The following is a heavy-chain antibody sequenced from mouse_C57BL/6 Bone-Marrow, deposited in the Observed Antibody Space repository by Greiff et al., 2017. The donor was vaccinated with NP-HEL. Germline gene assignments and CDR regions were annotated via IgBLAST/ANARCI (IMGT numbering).Heavy chain of an antibody. J-gene: IGHJ2*01. V-gene: IGHV1-53*01. Sequence: QVQLQQPGTELVKPGASVKLSCKASGYTFTSYWMHWLKQRPGQGLEWIGNIYPNNGGTNDNQKFKGKATLTVDKSSSTAYMELRSLTTEDSAVYYCARTVVAFDYWGQGTTLTVSS. CDR2: IYPNNGGT. D-gene: IGHD1-1*01. CDR3: ARTVVAFDY. CDR1: GYTFTSYW.